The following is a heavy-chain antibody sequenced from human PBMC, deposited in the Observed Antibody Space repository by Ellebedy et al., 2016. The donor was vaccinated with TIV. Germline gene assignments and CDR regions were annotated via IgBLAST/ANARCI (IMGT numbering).Heavy chain of an antibody. CDR3: AREGIGSGWYYYGMDV. D-gene: IGHD6-19*01. Sequence: PGGSLRLSCAASGFTFSSYSMNWVRQAPGKGLEWVSFISSSSSYIYYADSVKGRFTISRDNAKNSLYLQMNSLRAEDTAVYYCAREGIGSGWYYYGMDVWGQGTTVTVSS. CDR1: GFTFSSYS. V-gene: IGHV3-21*01. J-gene: IGHJ6*02. CDR2: ISSSSSYI.